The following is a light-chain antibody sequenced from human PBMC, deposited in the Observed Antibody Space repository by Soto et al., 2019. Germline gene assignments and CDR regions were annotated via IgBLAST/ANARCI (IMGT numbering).Light chain of an antibody. CDR1: QSISPW. V-gene: IGKV1-5*01. Sequence: IHMSQSPSTLSSSFVDRFTITCLASQSISPWLAWYQQKPGKAPKLLIFDVSNLESGVPSRFSGSGSGTEFTLTISSLQPEDFATYYCQHYNSYPWTFGQGTKVDIK. J-gene: IGKJ1*01. CDR3: QHYNSYPWT. CDR2: DVS.